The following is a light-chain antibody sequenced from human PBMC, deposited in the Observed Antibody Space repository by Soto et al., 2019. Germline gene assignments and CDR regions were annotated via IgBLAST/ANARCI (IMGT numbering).Light chain of an antibody. J-gene: IGKJ1*01. V-gene: IGKV3-15*01. CDR2: GAS. Sequence: EIVLTQSPATVSVSPVGRVTLSFMASQSVDINLAWYQQKPGQAPRLLIYGASTRATDMPGRFSGRGAGAEFTLTISSLQSEDFAVYYCQQYRSWPRTFGQGTKVDIK. CDR3: QQYRSWPRT. CDR1: QSVDIN.